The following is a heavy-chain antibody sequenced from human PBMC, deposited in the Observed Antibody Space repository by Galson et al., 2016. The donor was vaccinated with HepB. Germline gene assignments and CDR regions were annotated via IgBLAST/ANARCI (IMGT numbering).Heavy chain of an antibody. CDR3: ARGRGSGRVPIDA. V-gene: IGHV3-48*03. CDR2: LSGGGSVI. D-gene: IGHD3-10*01. Sequence: SLRLSCAGSRFTFCSYGFNWVRQAPGKGLEWVSHLSGGGSVIYYADSLKGRFNISRDNSKNLLYLQFNSLRDEDTAVYYCARGRGSGRVPIDAWGQGTTVTVSS. CDR1: RFTFCSYG. J-gene: IGHJ6*02.